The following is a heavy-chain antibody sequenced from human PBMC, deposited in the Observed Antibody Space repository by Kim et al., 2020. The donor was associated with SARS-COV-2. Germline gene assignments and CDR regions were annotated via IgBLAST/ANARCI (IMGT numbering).Heavy chain of an antibody. CDR2: IKTITDGGTA. CDR1: GFTFSNAW. J-gene: IGHJ4*02. V-gene: IGHV3-15*01. CDR3: TTSRGRYSNSWY. D-gene: IGHD6-13*01. Sequence: GGSLRLSCTVSGFTFSNAWMNWVRQAPGKGLEWLGLIKTITDGGTADYAAPVEGRFSISRDDSAKTLYLQMNGLKTGDTGVYYCTTSRGRYSNSWYWRQGTLVTVPS.